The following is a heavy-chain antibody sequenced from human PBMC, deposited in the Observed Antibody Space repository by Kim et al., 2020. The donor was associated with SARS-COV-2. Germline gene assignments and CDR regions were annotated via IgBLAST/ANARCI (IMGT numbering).Heavy chain of an antibody. CDR1: GFTFNTYS. CDR2: ISYEGSNK. D-gene: IGHD2-15*01. V-gene: IGHV3-30*04. Sequence: GGSLRLSCAASGFTFNTYSMHWVRQAPGKGLEWVAVISYEGSNKYYLDSVKGRFTISRDNSKNTLYLQMDSLRAEDTAVYYCARDAWQYCHGGSCSYLDYWGQGTQVPVSA. CDR3: ARDAWQYCHGGSCSYLDY. J-gene: IGHJ4*02.